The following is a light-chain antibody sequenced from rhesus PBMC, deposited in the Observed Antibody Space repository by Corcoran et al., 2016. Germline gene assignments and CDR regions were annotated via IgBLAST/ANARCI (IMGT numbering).Light chain of an antibody. CDR2: GVT. CDR1: SSDIGAYHY. V-gene: IGLV2-32*02. J-gene: IGLJ1*01. CDR3: SSYSGSNAFI. Sequence: QAALTQPRSVSGSPGQSGTFSCTGTSSDIGAYHYVSGYQQHPGSAPKLLISGVTKRPSVVSDRFSGSKSSNTGSLTISGLQAEDEAYYYCSSYSGSNAFIFASGTRLTVL.